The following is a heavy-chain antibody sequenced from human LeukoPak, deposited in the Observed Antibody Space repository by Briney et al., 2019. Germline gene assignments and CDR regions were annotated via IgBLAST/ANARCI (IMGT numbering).Heavy chain of an antibody. CDR3: ARSKIVVVPTATAFDY. J-gene: IGHJ4*02. CDR1: GFTFSSNY. CDR2: IYSGGST. Sequence: PGGSLRLSCAASGFTFSSNYMSWVRQAPGKGLEWVSVIYSGGSTYYADSVKGRFTISRDNSKNTLYLQMNSLRAEDTAVYYCARSKIVVVPTATAFDYWGQGTLVTVSS. D-gene: IGHD2-2*01. V-gene: IGHV3-66*02.